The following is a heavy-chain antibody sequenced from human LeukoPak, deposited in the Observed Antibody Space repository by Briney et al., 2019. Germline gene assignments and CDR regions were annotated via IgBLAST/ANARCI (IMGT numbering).Heavy chain of an antibody. D-gene: IGHD3-22*01. Sequence: GGSLRLSCAASGFTFSSYAMHWVRQAPGKGLEWVAVISYDGSNKYYADSVKGRFTISRDNSKNTLYQQMNSLRAEDTAVYYCARGPPTRDSGYYYYYYYYMDVWGKGTTVTVSS. CDR2: ISYDGSNK. V-gene: IGHV3-30*04. CDR1: GFTFSSYA. J-gene: IGHJ6*03. CDR3: ARGPPTRDSGYYYYYYYYMDV.